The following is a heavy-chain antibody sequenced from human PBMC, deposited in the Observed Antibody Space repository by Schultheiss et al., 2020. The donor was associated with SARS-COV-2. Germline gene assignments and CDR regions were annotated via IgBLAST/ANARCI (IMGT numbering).Heavy chain of an antibody. D-gene: IGHD2-15*01. CDR3: ARARGRAVVVIDAFDI. Sequence: SETLSLTCTVSGGSISSGGYYWSWIRQPPGKGLEWIGYIYYSGSTYYNPSLKSRVTISVDTSKNQFSLKLSSVTAADTAVYYCARARGRAVVVIDAFDIWGQGTMVTVSS. J-gene: IGHJ3*02. V-gene: IGHV4-61*08. CDR2: IYYSGST. CDR1: GGSISSGGYY.